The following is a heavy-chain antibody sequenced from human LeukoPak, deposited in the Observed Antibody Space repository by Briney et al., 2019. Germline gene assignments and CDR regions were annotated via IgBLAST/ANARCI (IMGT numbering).Heavy chain of an antibody. D-gene: IGHD6-19*01. CDR3: AKDHISGWSYQH. CDR2: ISWNSGSI. J-gene: IGHJ1*01. V-gene: IGHV3-9*01. CDR1: GFTFDDYA. Sequence: PGGSLRLSCAASGFTFDDYAMHWVRQAPGKGLEWVSGISWNSGSIGYADSVKGRFTISRDNAKNSLYLQMNNLRAEDTAVYYCAKDHISGWSYQHWGQGTLVTVSS.